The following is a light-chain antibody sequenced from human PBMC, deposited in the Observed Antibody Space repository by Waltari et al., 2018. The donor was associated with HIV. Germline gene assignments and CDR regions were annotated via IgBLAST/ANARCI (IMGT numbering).Light chain of an antibody. J-gene: IGKJ2*01. CDR1: QSVLYNSNNKNY. Sequence: DIVMTQSPDSLAVSLGERATIHCKSSQSVLYNSNNKNYFAWYQQRPGQPPKLLSYWASTRGSGVPDRFSGNESATDFSLTISSLQAEDVAVYYCQQYYSTPYTFGQGTKLDIK. V-gene: IGKV4-1*01. CDR3: QQYYSTPYT. CDR2: WAS.